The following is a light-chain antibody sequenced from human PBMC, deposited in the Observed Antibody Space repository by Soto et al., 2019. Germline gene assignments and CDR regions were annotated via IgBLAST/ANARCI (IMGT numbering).Light chain of an antibody. V-gene: IGKV3-20*01. CDR2: DAS. CDR1: QSVSGNY. Sequence: EIVLTQSPGTLSLSPGERATLSCRASQSVSGNYLAGYRQKPTQAPRLLICDASSRATGIPDRFSGSGSGIDFTLTISRLEPEDFTAYYCEQSGGSPPWPFGQGTKVEIK. CDR3: EQSGGSPPWP. J-gene: IGKJ1*01.